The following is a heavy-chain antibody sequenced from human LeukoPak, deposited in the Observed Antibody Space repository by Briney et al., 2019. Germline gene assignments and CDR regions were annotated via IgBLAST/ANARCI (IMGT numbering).Heavy chain of an antibody. CDR1: GFTFSRFW. D-gene: IGHD5-12*01. CDR2: IKQDGSEK. J-gene: IGHJ4*02. V-gene: IGHV3-7*04. CDR3: ARDGTYTDYDPDFDI. Sequence: GGSLRLSCAASGFTFSRFWMSWVRQAPGKGLEWVANIKQDGSEKYYVDSVKGRFTISRDNARNSLYLQMNSLRAEDTAVFYCARDGTYTDYDPDFDIWGQGTLVTVSS.